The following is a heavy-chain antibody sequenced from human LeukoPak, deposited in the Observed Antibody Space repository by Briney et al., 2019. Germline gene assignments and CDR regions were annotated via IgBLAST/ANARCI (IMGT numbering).Heavy chain of an antibody. D-gene: IGHD2-2*01. J-gene: IGHJ5*02. CDR1: GYTFTSYY. CDR2: INPSGGTT. Sequence: ASVKVSCKASGYTFTSYYINWVRQAPGQGLEWMGMINPSGGTTTSAQKFQGRVTMTRDTSTSTAYMELSSLRSEDTAVYYCARSIVVVPAARNNWFDPWGQGTLVTVSS. V-gene: IGHV1-46*01. CDR3: ARSIVVVPAARNNWFDP.